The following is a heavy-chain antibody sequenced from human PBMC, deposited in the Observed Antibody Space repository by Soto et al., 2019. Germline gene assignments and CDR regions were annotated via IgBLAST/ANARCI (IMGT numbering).Heavy chain of an antibody. J-gene: IGHJ2*01. CDR3: ARGGSSGAYYAHWNFDL. V-gene: IGHV3-66*01. D-gene: IGHD3-10*01. CDR2: IYGGGYT. Sequence: EGQLVESGGGLVQPGGCLRLSCAASGFTVSNTYMSWVRQAPGKGLEWVSIIYGGGYTYHADSVKGRFSSSRDNSKNTLYLQMNSLRDGDTAVYYCARGGSSGAYYAHWNFDLWGRGTLVTVSS. CDR1: GFTVSNTY.